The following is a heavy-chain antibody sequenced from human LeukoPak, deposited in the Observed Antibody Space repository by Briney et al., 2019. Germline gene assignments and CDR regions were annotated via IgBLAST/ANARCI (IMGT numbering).Heavy chain of an antibody. CDR2: ISAYNGNT. D-gene: IGHD2-15*01. V-gene: IGHV1-18*01. CDR1: GYTFTSYG. CDR3: AREGYCSGGSCYLGYYYYGMDV. J-gene: IGHJ6*02. Sequence: ASVKVSCKASGYTFTSYGISWVRQAPGQGLEWMGRISAYNGNTNYAQKLQGRVTMTADTSTSTAYMELRSLRSDDTAVYYCAREGYCSGGSCYLGYYYYGMDVWGQGTTVTVSS.